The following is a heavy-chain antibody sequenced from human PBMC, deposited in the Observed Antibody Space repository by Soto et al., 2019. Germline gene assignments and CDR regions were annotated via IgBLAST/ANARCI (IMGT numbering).Heavy chain of an antibody. CDR3: AKDHGILTGFYYFDY. D-gene: IGHD3-9*01. Sequence: GGSLRLSCAASGFTFSSYAMSWVRQAPGKGLEWVSAISGSSGSTYYADSVKGRFTISRDNSKNTLYLQMNSLRAEDTAVYYCAKDHGILTGFYYFDYWGQGTLVTVSS. V-gene: IGHV3-23*01. CDR1: GFTFSSYA. CDR2: ISGSSGST. J-gene: IGHJ4*02.